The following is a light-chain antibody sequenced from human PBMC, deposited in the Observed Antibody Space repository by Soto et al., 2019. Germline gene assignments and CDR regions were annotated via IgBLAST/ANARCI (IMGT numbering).Light chain of an antibody. J-gene: IGKJ5*01. CDR3: QQYNNWPPLT. CDR2: GAS. CDR1: QSVSSN. V-gene: IGKV3-15*01. Sequence: EIVMTQSPATLSVSPGERATLSCRASQSVSSNLAWYQQKPGQAPRLFIYGASTRATGIPARFSGSGSGTEFTLTISSLQSEDFAVYYCQQYNNWPPLTFGQGTRLEIK.